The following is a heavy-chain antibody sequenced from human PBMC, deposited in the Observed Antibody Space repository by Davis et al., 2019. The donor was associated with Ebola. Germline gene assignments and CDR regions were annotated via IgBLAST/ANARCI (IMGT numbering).Heavy chain of an antibody. Sequence: HTGGSLRLSCAASGFTFSSYWMHWVRQAPGKGLVWVSRINSDGSSTNYADSVKGRFTISRDNAKNTLYLQMNSLRAEDTAVYYCARDREEYYYDSRRHYGMDVWGQGTTVTVSS. CDR1: GFTFSSYW. CDR3: ARDREEYYYDSRRHYGMDV. J-gene: IGHJ6*02. CDR2: INSDGSST. D-gene: IGHD3-22*01. V-gene: IGHV3-74*01.